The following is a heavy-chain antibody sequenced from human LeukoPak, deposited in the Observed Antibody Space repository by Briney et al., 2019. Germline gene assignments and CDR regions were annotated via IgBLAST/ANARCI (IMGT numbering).Heavy chain of an antibody. CDR2: MYHSGDT. J-gene: IGHJ6*03. V-gene: IGHV4-38-2*02. CDR3: ARVWYYGSGTNSDLYYYYYMDV. CDR1: DYPISTGYY. D-gene: IGHD3-10*01. Sequence: SETLSLTCSLSDYPISTGYYWGWIRQPPGKGLEWIGSMYHSGDTYYNPSLRSRVTISVDTSKNQFSLKLSTVTAADTAVYYCARVWYYGSGTNSDLYYYYYMDVWGRGTTVTVSS.